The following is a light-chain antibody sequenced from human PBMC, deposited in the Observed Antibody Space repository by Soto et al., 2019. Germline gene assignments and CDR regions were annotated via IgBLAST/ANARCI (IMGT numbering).Light chain of an antibody. CDR3: CSYAGSSTWV. J-gene: IGLJ3*02. V-gene: IGLV2-23*01. CDR2: EGS. Sequence: QSVLTQPPSASGSPGQSVTISCTGTSSDVGGYDYVSWYQQHPGKAPKLIIFEGSKRPSGVSNRFSGSKSGNTASLTISGLQAEDEADYYCCSYAGSSTWVFGGGTKLTVL. CDR1: SSDVGGYDY.